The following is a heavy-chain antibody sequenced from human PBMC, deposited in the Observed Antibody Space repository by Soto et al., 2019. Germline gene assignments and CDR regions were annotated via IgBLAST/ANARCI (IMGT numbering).Heavy chain of an antibody. CDR3: AKEAYSSGFGYFDY. CDR1: GFTFSSYA. D-gene: IGHD6-19*01. V-gene: IGHV3-23*01. CDR2: ISGSGGSK. Sequence: GGSLRLSCAASGFTFSSYAMSWVRQAPGKGLKWVSAISGSGGSKYYADSVKGRFTISRNNSKNTLNLQMNSLRAEDTAVYYCAKEAYSSGFGYFDYWGQGTLVTVSS. J-gene: IGHJ4*02.